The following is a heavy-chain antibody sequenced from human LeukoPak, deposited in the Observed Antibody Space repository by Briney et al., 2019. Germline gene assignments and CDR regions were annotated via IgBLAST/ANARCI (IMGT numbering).Heavy chain of an antibody. D-gene: IGHD1-20*01. V-gene: IGHV6-1*01. CDR2: TYYRSKWYN. CDR1: GDSVSSNSAA. Sequence: SQTLSLTCAISGDSVSSNSAAWNWIRQSPSRGLEWLGRTYYRSKWYNDYAVSVKSRITINPDTSKNQFSLQLNSVTPEDTAVYYCARGRNNWNDGRSYYYYMDVWGKGTTVTVSS. CDR3: ARGRNNWNDGRSYYYYMDV. J-gene: IGHJ6*03.